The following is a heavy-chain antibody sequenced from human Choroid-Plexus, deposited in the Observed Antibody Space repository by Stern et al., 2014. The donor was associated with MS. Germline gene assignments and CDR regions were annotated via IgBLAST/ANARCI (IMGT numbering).Heavy chain of an antibody. D-gene: IGHD2/OR15-2a*01. J-gene: IGHJ5*02. Sequence: QVQLVESGGVVVQPGRPLRLSCVASGFTFGSCAMHWVRQAPGKGLEWVAGVSNDGSNKYYADSVKGRFTISRDNSQNTLYMQMSSLRPEDTAVYYCAKDRQYLTYFFDHWGQGSLVTVSS. V-gene: IGHV3-30*18. CDR3: AKDRQYLTYFFDH. CDR2: VSNDGSNK. CDR1: GFTFGSCA.